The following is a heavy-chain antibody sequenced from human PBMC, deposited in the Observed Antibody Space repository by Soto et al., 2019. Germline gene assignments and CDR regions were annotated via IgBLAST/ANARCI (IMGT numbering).Heavy chain of an antibody. D-gene: IGHD3-9*01. CDR3: ARDHDRSPDYNYGMDV. Sequence: SETLSLTCTVSGGSISSYYWSWIRQPAGKGLEWIGRIYTSGSTNYNPSLKSRVTMSVDTSKNQFSLKLSSVTAADTAVYYCARDHDRSPDYNYGMDVWGQGTTVTVSS. V-gene: IGHV4-4*07. CDR2: IYTSGST. CDR1: GGSISSYY. J-gene: IGHJ6*02.